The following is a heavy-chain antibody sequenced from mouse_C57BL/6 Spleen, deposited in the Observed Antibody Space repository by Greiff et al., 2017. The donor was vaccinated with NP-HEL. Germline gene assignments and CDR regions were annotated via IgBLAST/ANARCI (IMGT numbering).Heavy chain of an antibody. J-gene: IGHJ2*01. V-gene: IGHV5-17*01. Sequence: EVMLVESGGGLVKPGGSLKLSCAASGFTFSDYGMHWVRQAPEKGLEWVAYISSGSSTIYYADTVKGRFTITRDTAKNTLFLQMTSLRSEDTAMYYCARNSNYFDYWGQGTTLTVSS. D-gene: IGHD2-5*01. CDR1: GFTFSDYG. CDR2: ISSGSSTI. CDR3: ARNSNYFDY.